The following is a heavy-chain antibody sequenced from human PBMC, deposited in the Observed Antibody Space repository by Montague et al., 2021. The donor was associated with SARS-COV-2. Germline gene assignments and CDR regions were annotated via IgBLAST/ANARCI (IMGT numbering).Heavy chain of an antibody. J-gene: IGHJ6*02. CDR1: GGSFSGYY. V-gene: IGHV4-34*01. CDR3: ARVRYYGSGTSLGMDV. CDR2: INHSGGT. Sequence: SETLSLTCAVYGGSFSGYYWSWIRQPPGKGLEWIGEINHSGGTNYNPSLKSRVTISVDTSKNQFSLKLSSVTAADTAVYYCARVRYYGSGTSLGMDVWGQGTTGTVSS. D-gene: IGHD3-10*01.